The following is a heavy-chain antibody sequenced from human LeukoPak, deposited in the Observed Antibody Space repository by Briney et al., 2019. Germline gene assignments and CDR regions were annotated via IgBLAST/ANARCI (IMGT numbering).Heavy chain of an antibody. CDR2: IKQDGSEK. J-gene: IGHJ4*02. Sequence: GGSLRLSCAASGFTFSSYWMSWVRQAPGKGLEWVANIKQDGSEKYYVDSVKGRFTISRDNAKNSLHLQMNSLRAEDTAVYCCYGESYLFDYWGQGTLVTVSS. CDR1: GFTFSSYW. D-gene: IGHD3-10*01. V-gene: IGHV3-7*01. CDR3: YGESYLFDY.